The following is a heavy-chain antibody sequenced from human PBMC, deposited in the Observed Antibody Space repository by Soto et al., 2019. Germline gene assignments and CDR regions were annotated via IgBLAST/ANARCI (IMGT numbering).Heavy chain of an antibody. J-gene: IGHJ4*02. CDR1: GFTFSASS. Sequence: GGSLRLSCAASGFTFSASSMNWVRQAPGKGLEWIAYINGVGSAIYYADSVKGRFTISRDNARNSLYLQMSTLRAEDTAVYYCTRDRSWASDYWGQGTLVTVSS. V-gene: IGHV3-48*01. D-gene: IGHD1-26*01. CDR3: TRDRSWASDY. CDR2: INGVGSAI.